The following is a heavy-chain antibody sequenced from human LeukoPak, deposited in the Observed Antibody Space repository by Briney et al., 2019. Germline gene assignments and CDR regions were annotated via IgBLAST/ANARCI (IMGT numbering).Heavy chain of an antibody. CDR3: ARPHSYYGSGMGYFDY. Sequence: SVKVSCKASGGTFSSYAISWVRQAPGQGLEWMGGIIPIFGTANYAQKFQGRVTITAVKSTSTAYMELSSLRSEDTAVYYCARPHSYYGSGMGYFDYWGQGTLVTVSS. J-gene: IGHJ4*02. V-gene: IGHV1-69*06. CDR2: IIPIFGTA. CDR1: GGTFSSYA. D-gene: IGHD3-10*01.